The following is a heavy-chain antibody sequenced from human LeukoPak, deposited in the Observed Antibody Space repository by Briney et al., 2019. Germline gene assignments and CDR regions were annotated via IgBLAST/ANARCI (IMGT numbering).Heavy chain of an antibody. CDR3: AAAAGMAHDY. CDR2: IYYSGST. J-gene: IGHJ4*02. D-gene: IGHD6-13*01. CDR1: GGSISSYY. Sequence: PSETLSLTCTVSGGSISSYYWSWIRRPPGRGLEWIGYIYYSGSTNYNPPLKSRVTISVDTSKNQFSLKLSSVTAADTAVYYCAAAAGMAHDYWGQGTLVTVSS. V-gene: IGHV4-59*01.